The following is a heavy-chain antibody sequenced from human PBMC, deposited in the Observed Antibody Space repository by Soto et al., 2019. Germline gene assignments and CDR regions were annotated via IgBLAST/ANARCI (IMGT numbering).Heavy chain of an antibody. D-gene: IGHD2-2*02. Sequence: SVTLSLTCTVAGGSISGYYWTWIRQHPGKGLEWIGYIYSSGSTNYNPSLQSRVTISVDTSKNQFSLKLSSVTAADTAVYYCARLACSTTRCFTYFDYWGQGALVTVSS. J-gene: IGHJ4*02. CDR2: IYSSGST. V-gene: IGHV4-59*08. CDR1: GGSISGYY. CDR3: ARLACSTTRCFTYFDY.